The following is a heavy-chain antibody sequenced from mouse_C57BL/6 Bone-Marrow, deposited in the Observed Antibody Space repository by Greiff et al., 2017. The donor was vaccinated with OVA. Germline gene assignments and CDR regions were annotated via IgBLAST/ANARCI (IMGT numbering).Heavy chain of an antibody. CDR1: GFSLTSYG. V-gene: IGHV2-2*01. CDR3: ASRGAY. J-gene: IGHJ3*01. D-gene: IGHD3-1*01. Sequence: VQLQQSGPGLVQPSQSLSITCTVSGFSLTSYGVHWVRQSPGKGLEWLGVIWSGGSTDYNAAFISRLSISKDNSKSQVFFKMNSLQADDTAIYYCASRGAYWGQGTLVTVSA. CDR2: IWSGGST.